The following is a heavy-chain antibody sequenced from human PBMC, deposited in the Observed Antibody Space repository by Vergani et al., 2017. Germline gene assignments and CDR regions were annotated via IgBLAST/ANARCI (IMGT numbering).Heavy chain of an antibody. CDR2: INAGNGNT. J-gene: IGHJ4*02. CDR1: GYTFTSYA. CDR3: ARAGIPDY. V-gene: IGHV1-3*01. D-gene: IGHD1-1*01. Sequence: QVQLVPSGAEVKTPGASVKVSCKASGYTFTSYAMHWVRQAPGQRLEWMGWINAGNGNTNYSQKFQGRVTITRDTSASTAYMELSSLRSEETAVYYCARAGIPDYWGQGTLVTVSS.